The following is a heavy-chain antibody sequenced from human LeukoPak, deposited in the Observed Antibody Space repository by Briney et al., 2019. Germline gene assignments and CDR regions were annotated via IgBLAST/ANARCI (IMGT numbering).Heavy chain of an antibody. J-gene: IGHJ4*02. Sequence: TGGSLRLFCAASGFTFSSYSMNWVRQAPGKGLEWVSYISSSSSTIYYADSVKGRFTISRDNAKNSLYLQMNSLRGEDTAVYYCARDTGPDFWSGYYPYYFDYWGQGTLVTVSS. CDR2: ISSSSSTI. CDR3: ARDTGPDFWSGYYPYYFDY. V-gene: IGHV3-48*01. D-gene: IGHD3-3*01. CDR1: GFTFSSYS.